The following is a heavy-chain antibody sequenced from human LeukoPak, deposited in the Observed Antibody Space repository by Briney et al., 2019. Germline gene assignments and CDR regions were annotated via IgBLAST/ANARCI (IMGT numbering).Heavy chain of an antibody. J-gene: IGHJ6*02. CDR2: IYRGDSDT. CDR1: GYSFTSYW. D-gene: IGHD2-15*01. V-gene: IGHV5-51*01. CDR3: ARNDGCSGCSCYSNYYYGIDV. Sequence: GESLKISCKGSGYSFTSYWIGWVRQMPGKGLEWMGIIYRGDSDTRYSPAFQGQVTILADKYISTAFLQWISLKASDTALYYCARNDGCSGCSCYSNYYYGIDVRGQGTTVTVSS.